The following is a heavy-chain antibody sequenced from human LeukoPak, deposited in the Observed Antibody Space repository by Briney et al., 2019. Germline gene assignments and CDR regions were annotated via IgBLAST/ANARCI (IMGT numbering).Heavy chain of an antibody. D-gene: IGHD1-1*01. V-gene: IGHV3-64*01. CDR1: GITFSSYP. Sequence: PGGSLTLSCVASGITFSSYPMHWVRQAPGKGMEYVSAISSDGGSPYYANSVKGRFTISRDNSKNTLYLQMGSLRTEDMAVYYCARERGRNGDYDYWGQGTLVTVSS. J-gene: IGHJ4*02. CDR3: ARERGRNGDYDY. CDR2: ISSDGGSP.